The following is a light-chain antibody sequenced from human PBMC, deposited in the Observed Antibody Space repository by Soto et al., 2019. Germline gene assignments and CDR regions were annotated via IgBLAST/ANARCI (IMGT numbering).Light chain of an antibody. V-gene: IGLV1-44*01. J-gene: IGLJ1*01. CDR3: AAWDDSLNAYL. Sequence: QPVLTQPPSASGTPGQRVTISCSGTSSNIGDNTVSWYQHLPGTPPKLLIYTDDQRPSGVPDRFSGSRSGTSASLAISGLRFADEADYFCAAWDDSLNAYLFGTGTKVTVL. CDR1: SSNIGDNT. CDR2: TDD.